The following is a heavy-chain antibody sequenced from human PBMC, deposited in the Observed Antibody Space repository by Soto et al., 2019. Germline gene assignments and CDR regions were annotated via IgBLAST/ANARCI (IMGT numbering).Heavy chain of an antibody. CDR1: GYTFTSYA. V-gene: IGHV1-3*01. CDR3: AKWRGRAVAGNVVGFDF. CDR2: INACNGNT. J-gene: IGHJ4*02. Sequence: ASVKVSCKASGYTFTSYAMHWVRQAPGQRLEWMGWINACNGNTKYSQKFQGRVTMTTDTSTSTAYMELRSLRSDDTAIYYCAKWRGRAVAGNVVGFDFWGQGTLVTVSS. D-gene: IGHD6-19*01.